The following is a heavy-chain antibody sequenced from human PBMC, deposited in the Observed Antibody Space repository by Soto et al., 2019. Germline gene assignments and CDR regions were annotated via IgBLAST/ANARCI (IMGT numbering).Heavy chain of an antibody. J-gene: IGHJ4*02. V-gene: IGHV4-30-4*01. CDR2: IYYSGNT. CDR1: GGSTSSDNY. Sequence: TLSLTCTVSGGSTSSDNYWSWIRQPPGKGLEWIGHIYYSGNTDYNPSLKSRLAISIDTSKNQFSLKLSSVTAADTAVYFCAREGGESSDGLYYFDSWGQGSLVTVSA. D-gene: IGHD3-16*01. CDR3: AREGGESSDGLYYFDS.